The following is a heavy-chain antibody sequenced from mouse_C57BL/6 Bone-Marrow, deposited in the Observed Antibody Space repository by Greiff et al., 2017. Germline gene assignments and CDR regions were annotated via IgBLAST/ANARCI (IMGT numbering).Heavy chain of an antibody. V-gene: IGHV1-54*01. CDR3: ARCSRLPILDWYFDV. D-gene: IGHD5-5*01. CDR2: INPGSGGT. Sequence: QVQLKQSGAELVRPGTSVKVSCKASGYAFTNYLIEWVKQRPGQGLEWIGVINPGSGGTNYNEKFKGKATLTADKSSSTAYRQLSSLTSEDSAVYFCARCSRLPILDWYFDVWGTGTTVTVSS. CDR1: GYAFTNYL. J-gene: IGHJ1*03.